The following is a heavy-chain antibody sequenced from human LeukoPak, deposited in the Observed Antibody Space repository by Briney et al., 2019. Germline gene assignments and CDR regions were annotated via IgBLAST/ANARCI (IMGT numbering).Heavy chain of an antibody. V-gene: IGHV4-4*08. Sequence: SETLSLTCTVSAGSISGYYWSWIRQPPGKGLEWIGYIYYSGSTYYNPSLKSRVTISVDTSKNQFSLKLSSVTAADTAVYYCARDSWPEVVRFDFWGQGTLVTVSS. J-gene: IGHJ4*02. CDR1: AGSISGYY. CDR2: IYYSGST. CDR3: ARDSWPEVVRFDF. D-gene: IGHD1-14*01.